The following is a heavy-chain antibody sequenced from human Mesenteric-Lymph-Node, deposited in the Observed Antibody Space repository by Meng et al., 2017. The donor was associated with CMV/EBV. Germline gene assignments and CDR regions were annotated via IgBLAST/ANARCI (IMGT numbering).Heavy chain of an antibody. CDR2: IDWTGASI. CDR3: ASRSYDSGSYSFDC. CDR1: GFPFDGYA. V-gene: IGHV3-20*03. Sequence: ASGFPFDGYAMSSVRQAPGKGLDWVSGIDWTGASIGYADSVKGRFTISRDNVKNSLYLQMNSLRAEDTAVYYCASRSYDSGSYSFDCWGQGTLVTVSS. J-gene: IGHJ4*02. D-gene: IGHD3-10*01.